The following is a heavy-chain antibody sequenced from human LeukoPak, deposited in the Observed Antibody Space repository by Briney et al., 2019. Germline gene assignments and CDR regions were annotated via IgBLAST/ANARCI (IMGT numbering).Heavy chain of an antibody. CDR2: ISGSGGST. CDR3: ARDTGLYSGYDIDY. D-gene: IGHD5-12*01. Sequence: GGSLRLSCAASGFTFSSYAMTWVRQAPGKGLQGVSAISGSGGSTYYADSVKGRSTISRDNAKNSLYLQMNSLRAEDTAVYYCARDTGLYSGYDIDYWGQGTLVTVSS. J-gene: IGHJ4*02. V-gene: IGHV3-23*01. CDR1: GFTFSSYA.